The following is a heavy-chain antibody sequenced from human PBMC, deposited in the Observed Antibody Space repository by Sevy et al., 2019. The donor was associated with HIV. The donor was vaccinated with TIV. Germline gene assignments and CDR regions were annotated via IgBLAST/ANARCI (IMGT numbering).Heavy chain of an antibody. CDR3: AKTPMTEAAPYFDF. J-gene: IGHJ4*02. V-gene: IGHV3-9*01. Sequence: GGSLRLSCAGSGFTFEDYALHWVRQAPGQGLEWVAGINWNSGSLDYADSVKGRFTIFRDDAKNSLYLQMDTLRTEDTALYYCAKTPMTEAAPYFDFWGQGTLVTVSS. D-gene: IGHD6-19*01. CDR1: GFTFEDYA. CDR2: INWNSGSL.